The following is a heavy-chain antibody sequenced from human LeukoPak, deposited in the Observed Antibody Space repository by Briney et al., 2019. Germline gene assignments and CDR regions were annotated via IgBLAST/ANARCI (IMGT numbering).Heavy chain of an antibody. D-gene: IGHD1-1*01. CDR1: GFTFGTYA. V-gene: IGHV3-72*01. CDR3: ARAGYAHGLDV. CDR2: ITNKGGGYTT. J-gene: IGHJ6*02. Sequence: GRSLRLSCTSSGFTFGTYAVSWFRQTPGKGLEWVGRITNKGGGYTTVYAASVNGRFIISRDDSENSLYLQMKSLKSDDTAVYFCARAGYAHGLDVWGRGTTVTVSS.